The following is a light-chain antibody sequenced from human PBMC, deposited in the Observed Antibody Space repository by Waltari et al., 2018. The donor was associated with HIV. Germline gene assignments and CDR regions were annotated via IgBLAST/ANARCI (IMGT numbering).Light chain of an antibody. CDR1: SNNVGYQG. CDR2: RNN. Sequence: QAGLTQPPSVSKGLRQTATLTCTGNSNNVGYQGAAWLQQHQGHPPKLLSYRNNNRPSGISERLSASRSGNTASLTITGLQSEDEADYYCSAWDSSLSAWVFGGGTKLTVL. V-gene: IGLV10-54*01. J-gene: IGLJ3*02. CDR3: SAWDSSLSAWV.